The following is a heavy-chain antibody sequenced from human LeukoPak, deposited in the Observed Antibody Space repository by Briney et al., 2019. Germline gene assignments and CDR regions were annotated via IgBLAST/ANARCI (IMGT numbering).Heavy chain of an antibody. CDR1: GFTFSTFG. CDR2: LSFDGSNK. D-gene: IGHD3-22*01. V-gene: IGHV3-30*18. Sequence: PGGSLRLSCAASGFTFSTFGMHWVRQAPGKGLEWVAVLSFDGSNKYYADSVKGRFTISRDNSKNTLYLEMNSLRVEDMAVYYCAKVTTSSGYYSRFDHWGQGTLVTVSS. CDR3: AKVTTSSGYYSRFDH. J-gene: IGHJ4*02.